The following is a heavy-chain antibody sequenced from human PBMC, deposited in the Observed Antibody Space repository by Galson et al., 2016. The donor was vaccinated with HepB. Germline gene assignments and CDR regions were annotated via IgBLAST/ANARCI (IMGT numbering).Heavy chain of an antibody. V-gene: IGHV4-39*01. Sequence: SATLPLTCTVSGGSITSGDYYWSWLRQPPGKGLEWIGNIYYSWTTYSNPSLRSRVTVSVDTTKNQFSLTLTSLTTADPAVYFCARLHYGALGPPNWYFDLWGRGTLVTVSS. J-gene: IGHJ2*01. CDR3: ARLHYGALGPPNWYFDL. CDR1: GGSITSGDYY. CDR2: IYYSWTT. D-gene: IGHD4-17*01.